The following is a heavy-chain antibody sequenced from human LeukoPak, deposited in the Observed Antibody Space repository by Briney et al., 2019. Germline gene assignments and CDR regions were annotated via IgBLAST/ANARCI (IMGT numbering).Heavy chain of an antibody. CDR3: ARGVWFGELFPNFDY. J-gene: IGHJ4*02. V-gene: IGHV1-69*13. CDR2: IIPIFGTA. CDR1: GGTFSSYA. D-gene: IGHD3-10*01. Sequence: ASVKVSCKASGGTFSSYAISWVRQAPGQGLEWMGGIIPIFGTANYAQKFQGRVTITADESTSTAYMELSSLSSEDTAVYYCARGVWFGELFPNFDYWGQGTLVTVSS.